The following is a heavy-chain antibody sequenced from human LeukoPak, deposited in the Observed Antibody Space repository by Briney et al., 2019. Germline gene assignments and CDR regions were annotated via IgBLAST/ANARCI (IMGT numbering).Heavy chain of an antibody. V-gene: IGHV3-30*02. J-gene: IGHJ4*02. CDR3: AKDNIPSSNWPPFDY. Sequence: GGSLRLSCAASGFTFSDYGMQWVRQAPGKGLEWVAFIRYDGSNEFYADSVKGRFTISRDNSKNTLYLQMNSLRVEDTAFYYCAKDNIPSSNWPPFDYWGQGTLVTVSS. D-gene: IGHD6-13*01. CDR2: IRYDGSNE. CDR1: GFTFSDYG.